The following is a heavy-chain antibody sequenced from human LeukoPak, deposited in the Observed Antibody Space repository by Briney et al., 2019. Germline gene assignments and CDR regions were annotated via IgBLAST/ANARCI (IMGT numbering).Heavy chain of an antibody. V-gene: IGHV4-4*07. CDR1: GGSISTYY. J-gene: IGHJ4*02. CDR2: MYTSGTT. D-gene: IGHD4-11*01. CDR3: ARRGTVTTERFDY. Sequence: SETLSLTCTVSGGSISTYYWSWIRQPAGKGLEWIGRMYTSGTTKYNPSLKSRVTMSVDTSNNQFSLKLSSVTAADTAVYYCARRGTVTTERFDYWGQGTLVTVSS.